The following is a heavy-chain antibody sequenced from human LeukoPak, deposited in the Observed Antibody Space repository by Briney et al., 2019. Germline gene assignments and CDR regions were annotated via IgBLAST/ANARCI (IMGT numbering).Heavy chain of an antibody. V-gene: IGHV3-23*01. Sequence: GGSVRLSCAASGFIFSNYAMSWGRQAPGKGLEWVSVISDSGGDTDYAESVKGRFTISRDNSKNTMFLQMNSLRAEDTAVYYCAKRMYDQRTYYYDSSGPNDAFDIWGQGTMVTVSS. D-gene: IGHD3-22*01. CDR2: ISDSGGDT. CDR3: AKRMYDQRTYYYDSSGPNDAFDI. J-gene: IGHJ3*02. CDR1: GFIFSNYA.